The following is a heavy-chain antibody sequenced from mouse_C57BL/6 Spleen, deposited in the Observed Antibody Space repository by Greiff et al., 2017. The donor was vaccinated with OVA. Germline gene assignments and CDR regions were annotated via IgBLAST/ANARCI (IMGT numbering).Heavy chain of an antibody. V-gene: IGHV1-52*01. D-gene: IGHD2-4*01. Sequence: QVQLQQPGAELVRPGSSVKLSCKASGYTFTSYWMHWVKQRPIQGLEWIGNIDPSDSETHYNQKFKDKATLTVDKSSSTAYMQLSSLTSEDSAVYYCAREDYERGPWFAYWGQGTLVTVSA. CDR3: AREDYERGPWFAY. CDR2: IDPSDSET. CDR1: GYTFTSYW. J-gene: IGHJ3*01.